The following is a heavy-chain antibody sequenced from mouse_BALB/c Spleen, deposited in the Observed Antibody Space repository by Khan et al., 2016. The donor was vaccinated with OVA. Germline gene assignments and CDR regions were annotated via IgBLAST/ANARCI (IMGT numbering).Heavy chain of an antibody. CDR1: GYTFTSYT. V-gene: IGHV1-4*01. CDR2: INPSSGYT. CDR3: AREGAYYRNYGWFAY. D-gene: IGHD2-5*01. J-gene: IGHJ3*01. Sequence: QVRLQQSGAELARPGASVTMSCKTYGYTFTSYTIHWVKQRPGQGLEWIGYINPSSGYTNYNQKIKEKATLTADKSSSTAYMQLSSLTSEDYAVYYCAREGAYYRNYGWFAYWGQGTLVTVSA.